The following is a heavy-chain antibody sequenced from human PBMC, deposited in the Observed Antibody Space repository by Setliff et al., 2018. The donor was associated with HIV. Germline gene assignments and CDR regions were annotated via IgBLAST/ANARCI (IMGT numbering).Heavy chain of an antibody. J-gene: IGHJ6*02. D-gene: IGHD3-10*01. V-gene: IGHV4-38-2*01. CDR2: IYHSGST. Sequence: SETLSLTCAVSAYSISSGYYWGWIRQPPGKGLEWIGSIYHSGSTYYNPSLKSRVTISVDTSKNQFSLKLTSVTAADTAVYYCARGTRIYYGSGKLYYYGMDVWGQGTTVTVSS. CDR3: ARGTRIYYGSGKLYYYGMDV. CDR1: AYSISSGYY.